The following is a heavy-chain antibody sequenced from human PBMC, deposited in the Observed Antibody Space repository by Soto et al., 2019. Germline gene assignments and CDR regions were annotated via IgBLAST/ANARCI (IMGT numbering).Heavy chain of an antibody. CDR3: ASNSDDRFDF. CDR1: GFTFSSYW. J-gene: IGHJ4*02. CDR2: IKPDGSEK. D-gene: IGHD6-13*01. Sequence: EVQLVESGGGLVQPGGSLRLSCAASGFTFSSYWMSWVRQAPGKGLEWVANIKPDGSEKFYVDSVKGRFSISRDNARNSLYLQMNGLSAEDTAGYCCASNSDDRFDFWGQGALAAVSS. V-gene: IGHV3-7*01.